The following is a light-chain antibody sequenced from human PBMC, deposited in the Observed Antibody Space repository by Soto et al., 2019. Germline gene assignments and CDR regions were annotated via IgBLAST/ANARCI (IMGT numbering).Light chain of an antibody. CDR1: NIGIKS. V-gene: IGLV3-21*02. J-gene: IGLJ1*01. Sequence: SYELTQPPSVSVAPGQTATITCGGINIGIKSVHWYQQRPGQSPVLVVYDVGDRPSGIPERFSGSKSGSSATLTISRDEAGDEADYYCQVWDNGSEHYVFGSGTKLTVL. CDR3: QVWDNGSEHYV. CDR2: DVG.